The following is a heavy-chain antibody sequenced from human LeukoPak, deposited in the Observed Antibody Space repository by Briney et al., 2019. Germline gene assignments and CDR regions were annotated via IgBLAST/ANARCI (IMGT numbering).Heavy chain of an antibody. V-gene: IGHV5-51*01. D-gene: IGHD4-11*01. CDR1: GYRFTSYW. Sequence: PGGSLRLSCTASGYRFTSYWMAWVRQMPGKGLERMGIICPGESDNRYSPSFQGQVTISGDNTINTAYMQWSSLKASDTAMYYCARFPGLTTVTLDYWGQGTLVTVSS. CDR3: ARFPGLTTVTLDY. J-gene: IGHJ4*02. CDR2: ICPGESDN.